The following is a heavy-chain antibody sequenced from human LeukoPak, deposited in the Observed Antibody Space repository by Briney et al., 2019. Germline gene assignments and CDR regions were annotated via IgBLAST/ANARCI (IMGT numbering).Heavy chain of an antibody. D-gene: IGHD5-18*01. CDR3: ARGRGYSYGPRPFFDY. CDR2: IYYSGST. CDR1: GGSISSYY. V-gene: IGHV4-59*01. J-gene: IGHJ4*02. Sequence: SETLSLTCTVSGGSISSYYWSWIRQPPGKGLEWIGYIYYSGSTNYNPSLKSRVTISVDTSKNQFSLKLSSVTAADTAVYYCARGRGYSYGPRPFFDYWGQGTLVTVSS.